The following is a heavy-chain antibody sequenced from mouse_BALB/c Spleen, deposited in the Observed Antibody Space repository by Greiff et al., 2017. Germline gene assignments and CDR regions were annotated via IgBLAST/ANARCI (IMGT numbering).Heavy chain of an antibody. D-gene: IGHD2-14*01. CDR3: ARRQVRQDADAMDY. Sequence: EVKVVESGGGLVKPGGSLKLSCAASGFTFSSYGMSWVRQTPDKRLAWVATISSGGSYTYSPDSVKGRFTISRDNAKNTLYLQMSSLKSEDTAMYYCARRQVRQDADAMDYWGQGTSVTVSS. CDR1: GFTFSSYG. V-gene: IGHV5-6*03. J-gene: IGHJ4*01. CDR2: ISSGGSYT.